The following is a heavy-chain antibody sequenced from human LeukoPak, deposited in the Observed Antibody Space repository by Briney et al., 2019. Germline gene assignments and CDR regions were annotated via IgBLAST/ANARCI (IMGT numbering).Heavy chain of an antibody. Sequence: SETLSLTCAVYGGSFSGYYWSWIRQPPGKGLEWIGEINHSGSTNYNPSLKSRVTISVDTSKNQFSLKLSSVTAADTAVYYCARRPTMVRGVKKGYYFDYWGQGTLVTVSS. D-gene: IGHD3-10*01. J-gene: IGHJ4*02. CDR2: INHSGST. V-gene: IGHV4-34*01. CDR3: ARRPTMVRGVKKGYYFDY. CDR1: GGSFSGYY.